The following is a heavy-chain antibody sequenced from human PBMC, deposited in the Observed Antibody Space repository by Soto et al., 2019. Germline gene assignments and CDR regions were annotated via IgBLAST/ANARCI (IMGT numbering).Heavy chain of an antibody. Sequence: QVQLQESGPGLVKPSQTLSLTCTVSGGSISSGGYYWSWIRQHPGKGLEWIGYIYYSGSTYYNPSFKSRFTISVDTSKNQFSLRLSSVTAADTAVYYCARDRGADYYGSGGDWFDPWGQGTLVTVSS. J-gene: IGHJ5*02. CDR2: IYYSGST. D-gene: IGHD3-10*01. CDR1: GGSISSGGYY. CDR3: ARDRGADYYGSGGDWFDP. V-gene: IGHV4-31*03.